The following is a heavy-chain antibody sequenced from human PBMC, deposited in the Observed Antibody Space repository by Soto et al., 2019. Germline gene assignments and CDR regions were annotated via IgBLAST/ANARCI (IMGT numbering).Heavy chain of an antibody. CDR2: IYYSGST. Sequence: SETLSLTCTVSGGSISSYYWSWIRQPPGKGLEWIGYIYYSGSTYYNPSLKSRVTISVDTSKNQFSLKLSSVTAADTAVYYCARHRLGSSSWELIFDYWGQGTLVTVSS. D-gene: IGHD2-2*01. CDR1: GGSISSYY. V-gene: IGHV4-59*08. CDR3: ARHRLGSSSWELIFDY. J-gene: IGHJ4*02.